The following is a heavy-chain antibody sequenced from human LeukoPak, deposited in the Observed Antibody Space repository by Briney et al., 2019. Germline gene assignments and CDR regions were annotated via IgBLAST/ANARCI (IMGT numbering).Heavy chain of an antibody. CDR1: GGSFNGYY. CDR2: IYRSGST. V-gene: IGHV4-34*01. Sequence: SETLSLTCAVYGGSFNGYYWNWIRQPPGKGLEWIGEIYRSGSTNYNPSLKSRVTISVDTSKNQFSLKLSSVTAADTAVYYCARVGCNGGPCNYQFDFDYWGQGILDTVSS. D-gene: IGHD2-15*01. CDR3: ARVGCNGGPCNYQFDFDY. J-gene: IGHJ4*02.